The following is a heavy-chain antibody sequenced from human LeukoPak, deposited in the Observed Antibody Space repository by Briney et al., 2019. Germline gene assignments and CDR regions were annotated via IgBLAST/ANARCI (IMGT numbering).Heavy chain of an antibody. CDR3: AREGDSALDANWFDP. CDR1: GYTFTGYY. D-gene: IGHD5-18*01. J-gene: IGHJ5*02. Sequence: ASVKVSCKAAGYTFTGYYIHWVRQAPGQGLEWMGWINPNTGGTEYAQKFQGRVTMTRDTPISTAYMELSRLKSDDTAIYYCAREGDSALDANWFDPWGQGTLVTVSS. V-gene: IGHV1-2*02. CDR2: INPNTGGT.